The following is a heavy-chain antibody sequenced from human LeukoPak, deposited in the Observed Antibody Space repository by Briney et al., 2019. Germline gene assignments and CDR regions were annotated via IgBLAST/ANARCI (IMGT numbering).Heavy chain of an antibody. V-gene: IGHV3-30*02. Sequence: GGSLRLSCAASGFTFSSYGMHWVRQASGKGLEWVAFIRYDGSNKYYADSVKGRFTISRDNSKNTLYLQMNSLRAEDTAVYYCAKERDTAMVTIDYWGQGTLVTVSS. CDR1: GFTFSSYG. D-gene: IGHD5-18*01. CDR2: IRYDGSNK. CDR3: AKERDTAMVTIDY. J-gene: IGHJ4*02.